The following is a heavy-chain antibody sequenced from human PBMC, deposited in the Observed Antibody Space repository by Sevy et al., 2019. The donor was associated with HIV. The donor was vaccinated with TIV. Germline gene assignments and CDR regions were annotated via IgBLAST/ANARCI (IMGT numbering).Heavy chain of an antibody. J-gene: IGHJ4*02. D-gene: IGHD1-26*01. Sequence: SETLSLTCTVSGGSITSLYWNWIRQPPGKGLEWIANIYYNGHINYNPSIKSRVTLSLDTSKNQISLRLSSVTAADTAMYYCAGENAWGRGYSWGQGTLVTVSS. CDR1: GGSITSLY. V-gene: IGHV4-59*08. CDR2: IYYNGHI. CDR3: AGENAWGRGYS.